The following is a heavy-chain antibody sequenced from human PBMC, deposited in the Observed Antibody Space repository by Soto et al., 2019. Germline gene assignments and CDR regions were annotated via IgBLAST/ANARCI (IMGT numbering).Heavy chain of an antibody. Sequence: QVQLQQWGAGLLKPSEPLSLTCAVYGGSFSGYYWSWIRQPPGKGLEWIREINHSGSTNYNPSLKSRVTISVDTSKNQLSLTLSSVTAADTAVYYCARKSGSSWYRRVGFDPWGQGTLLTVSS. J-gene: IGHJ5*02. CDR1: GGSFSGYY. D-gene: IGHD6-13*01. V-gene: IGHV4-34*01. CDR2: INHSGST. CDR3: ARKSGSSWYRRVGFDP.